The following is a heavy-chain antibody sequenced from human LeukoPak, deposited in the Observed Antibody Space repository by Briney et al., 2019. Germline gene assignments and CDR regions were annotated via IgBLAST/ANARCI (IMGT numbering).Heavy chain of an antibody. CDR3: AKTPYCSSTSCLIDY. Sequence: GGSLRLSCAASGFTFSSYAMSWVRQAPGKGLEWVSAISGSGGSTYYADSVKGRFTISRDNSKNTLYLQMNSLRAEDTAVYYCAKTPYCSSTSCLIDYWGQGTLVTVSS. D-gene: IGHD2-2*01. CDR2: ISGSGGST. CDR1: GFTFSSYA. J-gene: IGHJ4*02. V-gene: IGHV3-23*01.